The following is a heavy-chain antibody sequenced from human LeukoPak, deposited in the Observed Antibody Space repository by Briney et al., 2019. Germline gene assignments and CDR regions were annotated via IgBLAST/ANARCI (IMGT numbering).Heavy chain of an antibody. Sequence: GGSLRLSCAASGFTFSSFAMTWVRQAPGEGLEWVANILPDGSEKYYLDSVKGRFTISRDNPTNSLYLQINSLRAEDTALYYCGRLARNAWYAVDYWGQGTLVTVSS. J-gene: IGHJ4*02. CDR1: GFTFSSFA. D-gene: IGHD6-19*01. V-gene: IGHV3-7*01. CDR2: ILPDGSEK. CDR3: GRLARNAWYAVDY.